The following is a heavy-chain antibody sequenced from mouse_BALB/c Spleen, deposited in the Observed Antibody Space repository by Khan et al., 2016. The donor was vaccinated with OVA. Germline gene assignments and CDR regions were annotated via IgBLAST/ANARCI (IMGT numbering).Heavy chain of an antibody. D-gene: IGHD1-1*01. CDR1: GYSITSDYA. J-gene: IGHJ1*01. CDR3: ARRYYYGHWYFDV. Sequence: EVQLQESGPGLVKPSQSLSLTCTVTGYSITSDYAWNWIRQFPGNKLEWMGYISYSGSANCNPSLKSRISITRDTSENQFFLQLNSVTTEDSATYYCARRYYYGHWYFDVWGAGTTVTVSS. V-gene: IGHV3-2*02. CDR2: ISYSGSA.